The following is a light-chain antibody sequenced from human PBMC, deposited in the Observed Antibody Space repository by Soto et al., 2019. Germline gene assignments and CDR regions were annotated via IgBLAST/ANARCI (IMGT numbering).Light chain of an antibody. V-gene: IGLV2-14*03. CDR2: DVS. J-gene: IGLJ2*01. Sequence: QAVVTQPASVSGSPGQSITISCTGTSSDVGGYNYVSWYQQHPGKAPKLMIYDVSNRPSGVSNRFSGSKSDNTASLTISGLQAEDEADYYCSSYTSSSTQVFGGGTKVTVL. CDR3: SSYTSSSTQV. CDR1: SSDVGGYNY.